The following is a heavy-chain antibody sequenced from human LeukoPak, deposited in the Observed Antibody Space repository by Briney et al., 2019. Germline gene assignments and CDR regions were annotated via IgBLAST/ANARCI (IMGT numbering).Heavy chain of an antibody. Sequence: ASVKVSCKASGYTFTGYYMHWVRQAPGQGLEWMGWINPNSGGTNYAQKFQGRVTMTRDTSISTAYMELSRLRSDDTAVYYCERADTVTTSFDIWGQGTMVTVSS. D-gene: IGHD4-17*01. CDR2: INPNSGGT. J-gene: IGHJ3*02. V-gene: IGHV1-2*02. CDR1: GYTFTGYY. CDR3: ERADTVTTSFDI.